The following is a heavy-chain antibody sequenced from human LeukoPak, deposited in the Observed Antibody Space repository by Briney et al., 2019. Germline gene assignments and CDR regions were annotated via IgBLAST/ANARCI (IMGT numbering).Heavy chain of an antibody. CDR2: IYYSGTT. CDR3: ARGGSYFVY. V-gene: IGHV4-59*01. Sequence: SETLSLTCAVYGGSFSGYYWSWIRQPPGKGLEWIGSIYYSGTTNYDPSLRSRVNMSLDASKNQFSLRLSSVTAADTAVYYCARGGSYFVYWGQGTLVTVSS. J-gene: IGHJ4*02. CDR1: GGSFSGYY. D-gene: IGHD1-26*01.